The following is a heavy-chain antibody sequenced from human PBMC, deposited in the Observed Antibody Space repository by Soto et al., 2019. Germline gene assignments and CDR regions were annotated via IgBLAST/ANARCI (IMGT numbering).Heavy chain of an antibody. CDR1: AYPFTSFY. CDR2: INPSGGST. D-gene: IGHD4-17*01. J-gene: IGHJ4*02. Sequence: QVQLVQSGAEVKKPGASVKISCKASAYPFTSFYIHWVRQAPGQGLEWMGMINPSGGSTTYAQKFQGSVTLTRDTATNTVYMDLTGLKYDDTAMYFCAREGTDYGDYDYWGQGTLVTVSS. CDR3: AREGTDYGDYDY. V-gene: IGHV1-46*01.